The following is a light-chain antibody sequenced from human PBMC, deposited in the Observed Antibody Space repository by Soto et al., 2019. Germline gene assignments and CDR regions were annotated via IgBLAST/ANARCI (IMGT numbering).Light chain of an antibody. CDR3: QQYGGSPRT. CDR1: QTVASNF. J-gene: IGKJ1*01. Sequence: PGERVTLSCRASQTVASNFLAWYQQKPGQAPRLLIYDTSSRAAAIPDRFSGSGSGTDFTLSISRLEPEDLAVYYCQQYGGSPRTFGQGTKVEIK. CDR2: DTS. V-gene: IGKV3-20*01.